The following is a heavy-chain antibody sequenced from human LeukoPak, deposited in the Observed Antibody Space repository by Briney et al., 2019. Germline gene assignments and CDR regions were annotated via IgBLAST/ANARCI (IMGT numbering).Heavy chain of an antibody. CDR3: ARGLSHFQYYYMDV. CDR2: INPNSGGS. J-gene: IGHJ6*03. CDR1: GYTFIGYY. D-gene: IGHD3-16*02. Sequence: APVKVSCKASGYTFIGYYMHWVRQAPGQGLEWMGWINPNSGGSNYAQRFQGRVTMTRDTSISTAYMELSRLRSDDTAVYYCARGLSHFQYYYMDVWGKGTTVTVSS. V-gene: IGHV1-2*02.